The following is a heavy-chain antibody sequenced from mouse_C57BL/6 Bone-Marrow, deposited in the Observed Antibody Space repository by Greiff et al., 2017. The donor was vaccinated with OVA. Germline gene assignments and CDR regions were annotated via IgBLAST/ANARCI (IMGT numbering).Heavy chain of an antibody. CDR2: ISSGSSTI. Sequence: EVKLMESGGGLVKPGGSLKLSCAASGFTFSDSGMHWVRQAPEKGLEWVAYISSGSSTIYYADTVKGRFTISRDNAKNTLFLQMTSLRSEDTAMYYCARQGITTDYYAMDYWGQGTSVTVSS. D-gene: IGHD1-1*01. J-gene: IGHJ4*01. CDR1: GFTFSDSG. V-gene: IGHV5-17*01. CDR3: ARQGITTDYYAMDY.